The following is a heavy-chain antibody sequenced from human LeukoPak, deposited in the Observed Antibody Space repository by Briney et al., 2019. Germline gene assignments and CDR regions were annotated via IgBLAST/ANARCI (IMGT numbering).Heavy chain of an antibody. V-gene: IGHV3-30*04. J-gene: IGHJ4*02. CDR1: GFTFSNYA. CDR3: ARDVDTAMVDY. D-gene: IGHD5-18*01. CDR2: ISYDGSNK. Sequence: GGSLRLSCAASGFTFSNYAMHWVRQAPGKGLEWVAVISYDGSNKYDADSVKGRFTISRDNSKNTLYLQMNSLRAEDTAVYYCARDVDTAMVDYWGQGTLVTVSS.